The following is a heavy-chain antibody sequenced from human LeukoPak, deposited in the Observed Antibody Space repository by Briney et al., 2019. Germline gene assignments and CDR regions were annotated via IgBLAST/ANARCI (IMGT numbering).Heavy chain of an antibody. CDR3: ARDQCSSTSCYYYYYYGMDV. CDR2: ISYDGSNK. Sequence: QPGGALRLSCAASGFTFSSYAMPWVRQAPGKGLEWVAVISYDGSNKYYADSVKGRFTISRDNSKHTLYLQMNSLRAEDTAVYYCARDQCSSTSCYYYYYYGMDVWGQGTTVTVSS. J-gene: IGHJ6*02. CDR1: GFTFSSYA. V-gene: IGHV3-30-3*01. D-gene: IGHD2-2*01.